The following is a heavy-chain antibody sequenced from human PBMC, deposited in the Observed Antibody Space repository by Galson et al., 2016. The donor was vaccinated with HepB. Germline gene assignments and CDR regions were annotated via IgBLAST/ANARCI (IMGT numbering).Heavy chain of an antibody. V-gene: IGHV3-30*18. J-gene: IGHJ4*02. Sequence: SLRLSCAASGFNFSTYGMHWVRQAPGKGLEWVSSISYDGRNEYSADSVKGRFNISRDNSKKTLYLSVSSLRADDTAVYYCAKGRSSSRSTKRDGGFDYWGQGTLVTVSS. CDR3: AKGRSSSRSTKRDGGFDY. CDR2: ISYDGRNE. D-gene: IGHD6-19*01. CDR1: GFNFSTYG.